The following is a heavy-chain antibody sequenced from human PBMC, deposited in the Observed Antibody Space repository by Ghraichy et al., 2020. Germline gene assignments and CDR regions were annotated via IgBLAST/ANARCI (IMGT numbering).Heavy chain of an antibody. Sequence: GGSLRLSCAASGFSFSDFWMSWVRQAPGKGPEWVANIKQDGSETNYVDSEKGRFTISRDNTKNSLFLQMNSLRAEDTAMYYCARGRNCDFWGQGTQVTVSS. CDR3: ARGRNCDF. V-gene: IGHV3-7*03. D-gene: IGHD1-1*01. CDR1: GFSFSDFW. CDR2: IKQDGSET. J-gene: IGHJ4*02.